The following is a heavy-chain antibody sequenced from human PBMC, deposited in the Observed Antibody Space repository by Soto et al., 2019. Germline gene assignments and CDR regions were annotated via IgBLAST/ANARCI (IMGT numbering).Heavy chain of an antibody. CDR3: AVGPTVNWFDP. D-gene: IGHD4-17*01. CDR2: IIPIFGTA. CDR1: GGTFSSYA. Sequence: ASVKVSCKASGGTFSSYAISWVRQAPGQGLEWMGGIIPIFGTANYAQKSQGRVTITADESTSTAYMELSSLRSEDTAVYYCAVGPTVNWFDPWGQGTLVTVSS. V-gene: IGHV1-69*13. J-gene: IGHJ5*02.